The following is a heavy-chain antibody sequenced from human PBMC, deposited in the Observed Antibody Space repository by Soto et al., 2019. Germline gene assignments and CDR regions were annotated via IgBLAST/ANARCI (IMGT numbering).Heavy chain of an antibody. CDR2: IYTSGST. J-gene: IGHJ3*02. D-gene: IGHD6-19*01. CDR1: GGSISSYY. V-gene: IGHV4-4*07. CDR3: ASSQGSGWSTDAFDI. Sequence: SETLSLTCTVSGGSISSYYCIWSRHPAGKGLEWIGRIYTSGSTNYNPSLKSRVTMSVDTSKNQFSLKLSSVTAADTAVYYCASSQGSGWSTDAFDIWGQGTMVTVSS.